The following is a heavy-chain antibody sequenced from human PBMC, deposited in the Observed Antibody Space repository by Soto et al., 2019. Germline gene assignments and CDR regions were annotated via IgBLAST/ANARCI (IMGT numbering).Heavy chain of an antibody. CDR3: APRSDAFDI. J-gene: IGHJ3*02. V-gene: IGHV3-23*01. CDR1: GFTFSSYA. CDR2: ISGSGGST. Sequence: PWGSLRLSCAASGFTFSSYAMSWVRQAPGKGLEWVSAISGSGGSTYYADSVKGRFTTSRDNSKNTLYLQMNSLRAEDTAVYYCAPRSDAFDIWGQGTMVTVSS.